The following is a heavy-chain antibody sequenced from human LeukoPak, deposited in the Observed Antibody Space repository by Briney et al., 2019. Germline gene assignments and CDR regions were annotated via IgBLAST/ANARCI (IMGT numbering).Heavy chain of an antibody. CDR2: ISGSGAST. Sequence: GRSLRLSCGTSGFTFSSYAMSWVRQAPGKGLEWVSGISGSGASTYYADSVKGRFTISRDNSKNTLYLQMNSLRAEDTAVYYCTRAYDGSGYYYGTGYWGQGTLVTVSS. D-gene: IGHD3-22*01. J-gene: IGHJ4*02. V-gene: IGHV3-23*01. CDR1: GFTFSSYA. CDR3: TRAYDGSGYYYGTGY.